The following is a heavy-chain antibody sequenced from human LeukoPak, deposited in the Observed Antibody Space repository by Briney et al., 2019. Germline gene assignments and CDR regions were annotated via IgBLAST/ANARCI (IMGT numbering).Heavy chain of an antibody. CDR2: IRYDGSNK. J-gene: IGHJ4*02. V-gene: IGHV3-30*02. CDR1: GFTFSSYG. D-gene: IGHD4-23*01. CDR3: AGKQGDY. Sequence: GGSLRLSCAASGFTFSSYGMHWVRQAPGKGLEWVAFIRYDGSNKYYADSVKGRFTISRDNAKKSLYLQMNSLRAEDTAVYYCAGKQGDYWGQGTLVTVSS.